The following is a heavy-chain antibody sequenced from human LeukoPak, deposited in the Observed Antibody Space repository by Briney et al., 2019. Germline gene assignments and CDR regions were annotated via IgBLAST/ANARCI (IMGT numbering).Heavy chain of an antibody. D-gene: IGHD3-22*01. CDR2: ISGSGGST. CDR3: AKDWGYYYDSSGFMDV. V-gene: IGHV3-23*01. J-gene: IGHJ6*02. CDR1: GFTFSSYA. Sequence: GGSLRLSCAASGFTFSSYAMSWVRQAPGKGLEWVSAISGSGGSTYYADSVKGRFTISRDNSKNTLYLQMNSLRAEDTAVYYCAKDWGYYYDSSGFMDVWGQGTTVTDSS.